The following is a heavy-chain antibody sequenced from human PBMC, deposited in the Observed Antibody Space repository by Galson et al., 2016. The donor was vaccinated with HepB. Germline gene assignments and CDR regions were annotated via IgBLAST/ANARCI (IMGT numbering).Heavy chain of an antibody. CDR3: AKTGGISARPGNWYFDL. CDR2: ISWNSGTI. CDR1: GFRFENYA. J-gene: IGHJ2*01. Sequence: LRLSCAASGFRFENYAMHWVRQAPGKGLEWVSGISWNSGTIVYADSVEGRFTISRDNAKNSLYLQMNSLRTEDTALYYCAKTGGISARPGNWYFDLWGRGTPVTVSS. D-gene: IGHD6-6*01. V-gene: IGHV3-9*01.